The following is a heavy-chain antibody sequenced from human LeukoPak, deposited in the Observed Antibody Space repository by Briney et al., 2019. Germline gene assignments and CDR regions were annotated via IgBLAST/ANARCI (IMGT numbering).Heavy chain of an antibody. J-gene: IGHJ4*02. CDR3: ARGDLYSSGSITFDY. Sequence: PSETLSLTCAVYGGSFSGYYWSWIRQPPGKGLEWIGEINHSGSTNYNPSLKSRVTISVDTSKNQFSLKLSSVTAADTAVYYCARGDLYSSGSITFDYWGQGTLVTVSS. CDR1: GGSFSGYY. CDR2: INHSGST. V-gene: IGHV4-34*01. D-gene: IGHD6-19*01.